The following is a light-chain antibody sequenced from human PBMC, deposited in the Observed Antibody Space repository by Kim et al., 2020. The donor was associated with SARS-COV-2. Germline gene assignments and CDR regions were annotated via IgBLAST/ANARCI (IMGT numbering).Light chain of an antibody. Sequence: DIVMTQSPLSLPVTXGEPASISCRSSQSLLHSNGYNYLDWYLQKPGQSPQLLIYLGSNRASGVPDRFSGSGSGTNFTLKISRVEAEDVGVYYCMQALQASYTFGQGTKLEIK. CDR3: MQALQASYT. CDR1: QSLLHSNGYNY. CDR2: LGS. J-gene: IGKJ2*01. V-gene: IGKV2-28*01.